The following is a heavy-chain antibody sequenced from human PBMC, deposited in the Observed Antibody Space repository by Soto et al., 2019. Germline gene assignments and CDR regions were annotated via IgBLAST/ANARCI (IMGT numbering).Heavy chain of an antibody. CDR1: GGSIRGPHW. CDR2: IFHSGIT. V-gene: IGHV4-4*02. Sequence: TLSLTCAVSGGSIRGPHWWSWVRQSPGRGLEWIGEIFHSGITNYNPSLESRVTISVDRSKNQFSLRLTSLTAADTAVYYCARGYCIGSSCLWYFDVWGRGSLVTVSS. CDR3: ARGYCIGSSCLWYFDV. J-gene: IGHJ2*01. D-gene: IGHD2-15*01.